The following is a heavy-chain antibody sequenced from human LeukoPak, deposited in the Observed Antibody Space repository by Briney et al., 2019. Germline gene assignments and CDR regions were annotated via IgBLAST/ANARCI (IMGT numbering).Heavy chain of an antibody. CDR3: ARDSGGFDP. Sequence: PGGSLRLSCASSGFTFSSSWMHWVRQAPGKGLVGVSHISHDGSSATYADSVTGRFTISRDNDKNTLYLQMNSLRAEDTAVYYCARDSGGFDPWGQGTLVTVSS. CDR1: GFTFSSSW. CDR2: ISHDGSSA. D-gene: IGHD3-10*01. V-gene: IGHV3-74*01. J-gene: IGHJ5*02.